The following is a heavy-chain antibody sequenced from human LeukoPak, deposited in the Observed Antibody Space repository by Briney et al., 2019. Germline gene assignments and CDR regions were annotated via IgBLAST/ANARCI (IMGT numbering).Heavy chain of an antibody. CDR2: IYYSGST. J-gene: IGHJ5*02. V-gene: IGHV4-30-4*08. D-gene: IGHD2-15*01. Sequence: SETLSLTCAVSGYSISSGYYWSWIRQPPGKGLEWIGYIYYSGSTYYNPSLKSRVTISVDTSKNQFSLKLSSVTAADMAVYYCAREGRNSWFDPWGQGTLVTVSS. CDR3: AREGRNSWFDP. CDR1: GYSISSGYY.